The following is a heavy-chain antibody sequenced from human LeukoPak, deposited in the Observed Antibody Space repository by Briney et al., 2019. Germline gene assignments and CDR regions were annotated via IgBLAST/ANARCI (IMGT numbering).Heavy chain of an antibody. CDR1: GGSNTIYY. CDR3: ASLMNIAAADF. Sequence: SETLSLTRTVSGGSNTIYYWSWIRQPPGKGLEWIGYIYYSGSSNYNPSLKSRVTISVDMSKNQFSLKLTSVTAADTAVYYCASLMNIAAADFWGQGTLVTVSS. V-gene: IGHV4-59*08. D-gene: IGHD6-13*01. J-gene: IGHJ4*02. CDR2: IYYSGSS.